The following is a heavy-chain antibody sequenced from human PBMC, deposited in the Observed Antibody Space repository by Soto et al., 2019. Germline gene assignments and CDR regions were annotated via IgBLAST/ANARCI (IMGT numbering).Heavy chain of an antibody. CDR3: AKRELDDN. CDR1: GFTFRSYS. CDR2: ISESGSST. Sequence: VQLLESGGGLVQPGGSLRLSCAASGFTFRSYSMSWVRQAPGKGLEWVSGISESGSSTTYADSVKGRFTISRDNSKNTLFLQMNTQRAEDTAIYYCAKRELDDNWGQGTLVTVSS. D-gene: IGHD1-7*01. J-gene: IGHJ4*02. V-gene: IGHV3-23*01.